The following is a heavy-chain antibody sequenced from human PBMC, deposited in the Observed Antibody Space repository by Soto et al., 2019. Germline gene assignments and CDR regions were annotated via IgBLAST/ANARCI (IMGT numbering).Heavy chain of an antibody. CDR1: GFTLSNYW. J-gene: IGHJ6*02. V-gene: IGHV3-74*01. CDR2: INSDESST. D-gene: IGHD1-1*01. CDR3: ASTIGGAYYSYAMDV. Sequence: GGSMRLSCAASGFTLSNYWMHWVRQAPGKGLVYVSRINSDESSTSYADSVKGRFTISRDNAKNTLYLQMNSLRAEDTAVYYSASTIGGAYYSYAMDVWGQGTTVTVSS.